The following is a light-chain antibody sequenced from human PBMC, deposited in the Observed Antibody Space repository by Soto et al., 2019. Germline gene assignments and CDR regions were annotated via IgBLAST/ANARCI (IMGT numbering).Light chain of an antibody. CDR2: GNN. Sequence: QSVLTQPPSMSGAPGQRVTISCTGSSSNIGAGYDVHWYQQLPGTAPKLLIYGNNNRPSGVPDRFSGSKSGTSASLAITGLQAEDEADYYCQSYDSSLSASWVFGRGTKLTVL. CDR1: SSNIGAGYD. CDR3: QSYDSSLSASWV. J-gene: IGLJ3*02. V-gene: IGLV1-40*01.